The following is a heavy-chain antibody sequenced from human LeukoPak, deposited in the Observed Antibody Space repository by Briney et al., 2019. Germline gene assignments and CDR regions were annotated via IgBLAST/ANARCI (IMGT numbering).Heavy chain of an antibody. CDR2: IYHSGTT. CDR3: ARVLDSSSLSTYYYYYMDV. D-gene: IGHD6-13*01. CDR1: GGSISSSNW. V-gene: IGHV4-4*02. Sequence: SETLSLTCAVSGGSISSSNWWIWVRQPPGKGLEWIGEIYHSGTTNYNPSLKSRVTISVDKSKNQFSLKLSSVTAADTALYYCARVLDSSSLSTYYYYYMDVWGKGTTVTVSS. J-gene: IGHJ6*03.